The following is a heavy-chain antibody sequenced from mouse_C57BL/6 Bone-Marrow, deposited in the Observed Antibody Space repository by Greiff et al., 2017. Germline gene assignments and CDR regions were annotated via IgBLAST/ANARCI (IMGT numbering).Heavy chain of an antibody. V-gene: IGHV1-9*01. J-gene: IGHJ4*01. CDR3: TRKYYGNYFDAIDY. D-gene: IGHD2-1*01. Sequence: QVQLKQSGAELMKPGASVKLSCKATGYTFTGYWIEWVKQRPGHGLEWIGEILPGSGSTNYNEKFKGKATFTADTSSNTAYMQLSILTTENSASYYCTRKYYGNYFDAIDYWGQGTSVTVSS. CDR1: GYTFTGYW. CDR2: ILPGSGST.